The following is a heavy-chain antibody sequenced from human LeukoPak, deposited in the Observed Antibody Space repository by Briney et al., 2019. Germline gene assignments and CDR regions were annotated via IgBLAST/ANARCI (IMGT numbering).Heavy chain of an antibody. V-gene: IGHV3-7*01. CDR1: GGSFSGYY. J-gene: IGHJ4*02. Sequence: ETLSLTCAVYGGSFSGYYWSWIRQPPGKGLEWVANIKQDETEKYYVDSVKGRFTISRDNAKNSLYLQMNSLRAEDTALYYCARPRWLQFGPHDSWGQGTLVTVSS. D-gene: IGHD5-24*01. CDR3: ARPRWLQFGPHDS. CDR2: IKQDETEK.